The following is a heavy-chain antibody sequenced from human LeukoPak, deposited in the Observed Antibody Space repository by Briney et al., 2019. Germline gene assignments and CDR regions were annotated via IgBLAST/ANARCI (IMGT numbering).Heavy chain of an antibody. CDR1: GFTFSSYG. CDR2: ISYDGSNK. Sequence: PGGSLRLSCAASGFTFSSYGMHWVRQAPGKGLEWVAVISYDGSNKYYADSVKGRFTISRDSSKNTLYLQMNSLRAEDTAVYYCAKDSDDSSGYYYDGLDYWGQGTLVTVSS. V-gene: IGHV3-30*18. D-gene: IGHD3-22*01. CDR3: AKDSDDSSGYYYDGLDY. J-gene: IGHJ4*02.